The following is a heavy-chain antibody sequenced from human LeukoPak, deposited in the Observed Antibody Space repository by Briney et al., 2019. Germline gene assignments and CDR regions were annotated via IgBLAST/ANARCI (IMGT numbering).Heavy chain of an antibody. Sequence: PGGSLRLSCAASGFTFSSYWMSWVRQAPGKGLEWVANINQDGSGKYYVDSVKGRFTISRDNAKNSLYLQMNSLRAEDTAVYYCATSTAGLDYWGQGTLVTVSS. V-gene: IGHV3-7*01. J-gene: IGHJ4*02. CDR2: INQDGSGK. CDR3: ATSTAGLDY. CDR1: GFTFSSYW. D-gene: IGHD1-1*01.